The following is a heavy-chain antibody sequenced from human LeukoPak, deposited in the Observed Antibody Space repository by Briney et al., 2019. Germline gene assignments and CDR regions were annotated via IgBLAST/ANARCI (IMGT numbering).Heavy chain of an antibody. Sequence: GGSLRLPCAASGFTFSSYAMSWVRQAPGKGLEWVSAISGSGGSTYYADSVKGRFTISRDNSKNTLYLQMNSLRAEDTGVYYCAKDRAYYDFWSGYYTGPTFDYWGQGTLVTVSS. CDR2: ISGSGGST. CDR3: AKDRAYYDFWSGYYTGPTFDY. CDR1: GFTFSSYA. J-gene: IGHJ4*02. D-gene: IGHD3-3*01. V-gene: IGHV3-23*01.